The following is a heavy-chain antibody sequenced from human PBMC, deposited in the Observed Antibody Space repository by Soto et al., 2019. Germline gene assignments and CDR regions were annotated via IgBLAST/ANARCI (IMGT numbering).Heavy chain of an antibody. CDR2: IYYSGST. J-gene: IGHJ6*02. Sequence: PSETLSLTCTVSGGSISSSSYYWGWIRQPPGKGLEWIGSIYYSGSTYYNPSLKSRVTISVDTSKNQFSLKLSSVTAADTAVYYCARRSNNIGYCSGGSCSWGMVVWGQGTTVTVSS. CDR3: ARRSNNIGYCSGGSCSWGMVV. D-gene: IGHD2-15*01. CDR1: GGSISSSSYY. V-gene: IGHV4-39*01.